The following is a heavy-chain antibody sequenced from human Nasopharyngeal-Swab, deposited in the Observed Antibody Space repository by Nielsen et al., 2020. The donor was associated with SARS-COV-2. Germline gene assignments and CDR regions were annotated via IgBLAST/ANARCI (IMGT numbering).Heavy chain of an antibody. CDR3: ARDRTFVAGAPPFDI. Sequence: ASVKVSCKSSGCTFTQYAIHWVRQAPGQGLEWMGWINAGNGDTKYSQKIQDRVTITSDTSATTVYMQLSSLTSEDTAVYFCARDRTFVAGAPPFDIWGQGTMVTVSS. D-gene: IGHD3-16*01. V-gene: IGHV1-3*01. CDR2: INAGNGDT. J-gene: IGHJ3*02. CDR1: GCTFTQYA.